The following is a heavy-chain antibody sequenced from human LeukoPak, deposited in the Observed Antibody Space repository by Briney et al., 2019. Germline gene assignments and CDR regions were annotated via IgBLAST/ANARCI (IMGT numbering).Heavy chain of an antibody. J-gene: IGHJ4*02. CDR1: GGTFSSYA. Sequence: ASVKVSCKASGGTFSSYAISWVRQAPGQGLEWMGWISAYNGNTNYAQNLQGRVTMTTDTSTSTAYMELRSLTSDDTAVYYCARGSSGWYEDYWGQGTLVTVSS. D-gene: IGHD6-19*01. CDR3: ARGSSGWYEDY. V-gene: IGHV1-18*01. CDR2: ISAYNGNT.